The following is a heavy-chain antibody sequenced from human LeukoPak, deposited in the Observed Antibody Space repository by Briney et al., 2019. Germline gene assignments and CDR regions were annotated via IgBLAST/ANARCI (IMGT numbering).Heavy chain of an antibody. CDR2: IYYSGST. J-gene: IGHJ4*02. V-gene: IGHV4-39*07. D-gene: IGHD2-2*01. CDR1: GGSISSSSYY. CDR3: ARGRYCSSTSCYGPNFDY. Sequence: SETLSLTCTVSGGSISSSSYYWGWIRQPPGKGLEWIGSIYYSGSTYYNPSLKSRVTISVDTSKNQFSLKLSSVTAADTAVYYCARGRYCSSTSCYGPNFDYWGQGTLVTVSS.